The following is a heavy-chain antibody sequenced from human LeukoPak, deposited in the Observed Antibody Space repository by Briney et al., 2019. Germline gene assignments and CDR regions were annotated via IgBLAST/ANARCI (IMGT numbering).Heavy chain of an antibody. CDR3: ARDRWLVRYRHFDY. J-gene: IGHJ4*02. CDR1: GFTFSSYS. D-gene: IGHD6-19*01. V-gene: IGHV3-21*01. Sequence: GGSLRLSCAASGFTFSSYSMNWVRQAPGKGLEWVSSISSSSSYIYYADSVKGRFTISRDNAKNSLYLQMNSLRAEDTAVYYCARDRWLVRYRHFDYWGQGTLVTVSS. CDR2: ISSSSSYI.